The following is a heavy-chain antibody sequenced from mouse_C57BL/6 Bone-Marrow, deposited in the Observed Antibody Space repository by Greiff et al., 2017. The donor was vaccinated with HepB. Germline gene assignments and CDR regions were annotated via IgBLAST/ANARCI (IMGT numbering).Heavy chain of an antibody. CDR3: ARDYSNYNFDY. CDR2: ISDGGSYT. D-gene: IGHD2-5*01. CDR1: GFTFRSYA. V-gene: IGHV5-4*01. J-gene: IGHJ2*01. Sequence: DVKLVESGGGLVKPGGSLKLSCAASGFTFRSYAMSWVRQTPEKRLEWVATISDGGSYTYYPDNVKGRFTISRDNAKNNLYLQMSHLKSEDTAMYYCARDYSNYNFDYWGQGTTLTVSS.